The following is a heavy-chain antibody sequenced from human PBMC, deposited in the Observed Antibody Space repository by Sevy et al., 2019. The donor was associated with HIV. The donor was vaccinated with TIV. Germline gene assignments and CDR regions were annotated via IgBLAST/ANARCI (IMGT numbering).Heavy chain of an antibody. CDR1: GFTFSKYS. CDR2: LSFGCGEI. D-gene: IGHD2-8*01. CDR3: ASEGCTKPHDD. Sequence: GGSLRLSCAASGFTFSKYSMSWVRQPPGKGLEWVSTLSFGCGEINYADSVKGRFTISRDNSKSSVYLQMNNLRPEDTAVYYCASEGCTKPHDDWGQGTLVTVCS. J-gene: IGHJ4*02. V-gene: IGHV3-23*01.